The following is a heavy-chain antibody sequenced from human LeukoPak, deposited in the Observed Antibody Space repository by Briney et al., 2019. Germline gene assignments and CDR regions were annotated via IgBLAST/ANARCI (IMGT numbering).Heavy chain of an antibody. D-gene: IGHD3-16*02. J-gene: IGHJ4*02. CDR2: INTDGSST. CDR3: ARGSGDYVWGSYRYTPDY. Sequence: PGGSPRLSCAASGFTFSSYWMHWVRQAPGKGLVWVSRINTDGSSTSYADSVKGRFTISRDNAKNTLYLQMNSLRAEDTAVYYCARGSGDYVWGSYRYTPDYWGQGTLVTVSS. V-gene: IGHV3-74*01. CDR1: GFTFSSYW.